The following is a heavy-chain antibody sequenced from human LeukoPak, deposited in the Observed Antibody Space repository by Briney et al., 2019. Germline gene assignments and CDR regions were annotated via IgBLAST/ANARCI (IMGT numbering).Heavy chain of an antibody. J-gene: IGHJ4*02. Sequence: SETLSLTCTVSGGSISSYYWSWIRQPPGKGLEWIGYIYYSGSTNYNPSLKSRVTISVDTSKNQFSLKLSSVTAADAAVYYCASKGVCSGGSCYSPFDYWGQGTLVTVSS. D-gene: IGHD2-15*01. CDR1: GGSISSYY. CDR2: IYYSGST. V-gene: IGHV4-59*01. CDR3: ASKGVCSGGSCYSPFDY.